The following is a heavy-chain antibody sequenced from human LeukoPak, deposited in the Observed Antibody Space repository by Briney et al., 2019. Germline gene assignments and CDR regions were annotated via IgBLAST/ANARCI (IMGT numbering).Heavy chain of an antibody. CDR1: GFTFSSYW. V-gene: IGHV3-74*01. Sequence: PGGPLRLSCAASGFTFSSYWMHWVRQAPGKGLVWVSRINTDGSTTTYADSVKGRFTISRDNAKNTLYLQMNSLRAEDTAVYYCVRDLAGFHDYWGQGTLVTVSS. CDR2: INTDGSTT. CDR3: VRDLAGFHDY. J-gene: IGHJ4*02.